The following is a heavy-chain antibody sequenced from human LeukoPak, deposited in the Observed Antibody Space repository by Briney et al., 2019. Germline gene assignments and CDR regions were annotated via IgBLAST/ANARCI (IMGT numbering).Heavy chain of an antibody. D-gene: IGHD3-9*01. J-gene: IGHJ4*02. Sequence: PSQTLSLTCTVSGGSISSGSYYWSWIRQPPGKGLEWIGYIYYSGSTNYNPSLKSRVTISVDTSKNQFSLKLSSVTAADTAVYYCARGGYDILTVDYWGQGTLVTVSS. CDR3: ARGGYDILTVDY. V-gene: IGHV4-61*01. CDR2: IYYSGST. CDR1: GGSISSGSYY.